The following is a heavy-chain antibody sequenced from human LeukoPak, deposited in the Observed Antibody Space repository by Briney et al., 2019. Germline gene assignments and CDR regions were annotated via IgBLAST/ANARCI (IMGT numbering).Heavy chain of an antibody. CDR2: IYYSGST. V-gene: IGHV4-59*08. Sequence: PSETLSLTCTVSGGSISSYYWSWIRQPPGKGLEWIGYIYYSGSTNYNPSLKSRVTISVDTPKNHFSLRLSSVTAADTAVYYCARRRGRTFYFDYWGQGTLVTVSS. CDR1: GGSISSYY. J-gene: IGHJ4*02. D-gene: IGHD3-16*01. CDR3: ARRRGRTFYFDY.